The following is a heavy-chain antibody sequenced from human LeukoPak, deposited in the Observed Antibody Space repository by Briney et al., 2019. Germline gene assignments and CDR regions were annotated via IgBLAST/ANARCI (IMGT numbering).Heavy chain of an antibody. CDR2: IYHSGST. CDR3: ARAPGYCSGGSCYSYWFDP. V-gene: IGHV4-4*02. J-gene: IGHJ5*02. D-gene: IGHD2-15*01. Sequence: PSETLSLTCAVSGGSISSSNWWSWVRQPPGKGLEWIGEIYHSGSTNYNPSLKSRVTISVDKSKNQFSLKLSSVTAADTAVYYCARAPGYCSGGSCYSYWFDPWGQGTLVTVSS. CDR1: GGSISSSNW.